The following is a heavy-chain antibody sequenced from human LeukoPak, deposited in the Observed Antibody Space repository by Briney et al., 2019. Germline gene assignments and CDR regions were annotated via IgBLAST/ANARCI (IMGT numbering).Heavy chain of an antibody. CDR1: GYTFTSYD. CDR3: ARVGGGSYYGYYYYGMDV. CDR2: MNPNSGNT. D-gene: IGHD1-26*01. V-gene: IGHV1-8*01. J-gene: IGHJ6*02. Sequence: APVKVSCKASGYTFTSYDINWVRQATGQGLEWMGWMNPNSGNTGYAQKFQGRVTMTRNTSISTACMELSSLRSEDTAVYYCARVGGGSYYGYYYYGMDVWGQGTTVTVSS.